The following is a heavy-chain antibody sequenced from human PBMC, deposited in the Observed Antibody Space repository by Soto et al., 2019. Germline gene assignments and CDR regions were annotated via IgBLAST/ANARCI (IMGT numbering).Heavy chain of an antibody. CDR1: GFAFSHYA. D-gene: IGHD2-2*01. V-gene: IGHV3-30*18. Sequence: QVQLVESGGGVVQPGRSLRLSCAASGFAFSHYAMHWVRQAPGKGLEWVALISYDGSNKYYADSVKGLFTISRDNSKNTLYLQMNSLRAEDTAVYYCAKWGGQCDSTSCYLRSNWFVSSDDWVQGTLVTVSS. J-gene: IGHJ4*02. CDR2: ISYDGSNK. CDR3: AKWGGQCDSTSCYLRSNWFVSSDD.